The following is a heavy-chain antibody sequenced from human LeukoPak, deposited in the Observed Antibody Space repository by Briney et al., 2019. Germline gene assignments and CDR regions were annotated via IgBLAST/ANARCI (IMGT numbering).Heavy chain of an antibody. V-gene: IGHV3-30-3*01. CDR3: ARDTPYQFERFFPYDSSGYYDY. Sequence: GGSLRLSCAASGFTFSSYAMHWVRQAPGKGLEWVAVISYDGSNKYYADSVKGRFTISRDNSKNTLYLQMNSLRAEDTAVYCCARDTPYQFERFFPYDSSGYYDYWGQGTLVTVSS. D-gene: IGHD3-22*01. CDR2: ISYDGSNK. J-gene: IGHJ4*02. CDR1: GFTFSSYA.